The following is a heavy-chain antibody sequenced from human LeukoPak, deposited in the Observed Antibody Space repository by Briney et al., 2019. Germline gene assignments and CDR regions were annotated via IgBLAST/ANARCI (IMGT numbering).Heavy chain of an antibody. V-gene: IGHV3-21*01. CDR2: ISSSSSYI. J-gene: IGHJ4*02. CDR1: GFTLSSYS. CDR3: ARGIAVGALGYFDY. Sequence: PGGALRLSCAASGFTLSSYSMNWVRPAPGKGLEWVSSISSSSSYIYYADSVKGRFTISRDNAKNSLYLQMNSLRAEDTAVYYCARGIAVGALGYFDYWGQGTLVTVSS. D-gene: IGHD6-19*01.